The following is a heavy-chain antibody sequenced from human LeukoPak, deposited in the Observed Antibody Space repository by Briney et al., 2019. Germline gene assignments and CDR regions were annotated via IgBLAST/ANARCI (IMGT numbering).Heavy chain of an antibody. CDR2: IPYDGRNQ. CDR3: AKDGTIFGVTYLDY. Sequence: GGSLRLSCVASGFTFSSYGMHWVRQAPGKGLEWVAFIPYDGRNQYFADSVKGRFTISRDISKNTLHLQMNSLRTEDTPVYYCAKDGTIFGVTYLDYWGQGTLVTVSS. J-gene: IGHJ4*02. D-gene: IGHD3-3*01. CDR1: GFTFSSYG. V-gene: IGHV3-30*02.